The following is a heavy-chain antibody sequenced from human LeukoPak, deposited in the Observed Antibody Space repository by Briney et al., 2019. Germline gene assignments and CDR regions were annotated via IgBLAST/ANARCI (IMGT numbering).Heavy chain of an antibody. D-gene: IGHD5-12*01. CDR1: GGTFSSYA. Sequence: SVKVSCKASGGTFSSYAISWVRQAPGQGLEWMGRIIPILGIANYAQKFQGRVTITADKSTSTAYMELSSLRSEDTAVYYCAREIVATTYYFDYWGQGTLVTVSS. V-gene: IGHV1-69*04. CDR3: AREIVATTYYFDY. J-gene: IGHJ4*02. CDR2: IIPILGIA.